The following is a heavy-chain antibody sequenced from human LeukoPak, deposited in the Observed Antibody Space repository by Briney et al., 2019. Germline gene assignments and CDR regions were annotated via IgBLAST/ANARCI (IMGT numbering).Heavy chain of an antibody. D-gene: IGHD3-3*01. CDR1: GGSISSSSYY. CDR3: ARQRGGGYWYFDL. J-gene: IGHJ2*01. Sequence: SETLSLTCTVSGGSISSSSYYWGWIRQPPGKGLEWIGNIYYSGSTFYNPSLKSRVTISVDTSKNHFSLKLSSVTAADTAVYYRARQRGGGYWYFDLWGRGTLVTVSS. CDR2: IYYSGST. V-gene: IGHV4-39*01.